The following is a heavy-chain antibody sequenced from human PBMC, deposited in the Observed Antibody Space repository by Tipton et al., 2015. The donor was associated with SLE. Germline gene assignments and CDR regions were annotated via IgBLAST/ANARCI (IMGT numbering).Heavy chain of an antibody. J-gene: IGHJ4*02. CDR2: IFYSGGT. CDR3: AGAWQGYCSGGTCYVLDY. CDR1: GASIGSHH. V-gene: IGHV4-59*11. D-gene: IGHD2-15*01. Sequence: TLSLTCTVSGASIGSHHWTWIRQPPGKGLEWIGNIFYSGGTNYNPSLKSRVTISVDTSKNQFSLKLRSVTAADTAVYYCAGAWQGYCSGGTCYVLDYWGQGTLVTVSS.